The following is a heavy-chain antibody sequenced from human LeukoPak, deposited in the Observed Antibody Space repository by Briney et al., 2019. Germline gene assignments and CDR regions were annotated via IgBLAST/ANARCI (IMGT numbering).Heavy chain of an antibody. D-gene: IGHD2-8*02. CDR3: SRVMNLVREGVLYFCYGMDV. J-gene: IGHJ6*02. CDR1: GFSFGEYA. V-gene: IGHV3-49*04. CDR2: IRRKIYNETT. Sequence: GGSLRLSCRTSGFSFGEYALSWVRQAPGKGLEWVGFIRRKIYNETTDYAASMKDRFTISRDDSKNIAYLQMHSLKSEDTAVYYCSRVMNLVREGVLYFCYGMDVWGQGTTVIVSS.